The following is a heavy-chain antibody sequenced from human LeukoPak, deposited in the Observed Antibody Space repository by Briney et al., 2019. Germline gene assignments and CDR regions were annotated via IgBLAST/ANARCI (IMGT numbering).Heavy chain of an antibody. Sequence: PGGSLRLSCAAYGFTFSIYAMYWVRQAPGMGLEWVAVISYDGNNKYYADSVKGRFTISRDNSKNTLYLQMKSLGTEETAVYYCAPGFDYYYYGMDVWGQGTTVTVSS. J-gene: IGHJ6*02. D-gene: IGHD5-12*01. CDR1: GFTFSIYA. V-gene: IGHV3-30-3*01. CDR3: APGFDYYYYGMDV. CDR2: ISYDGNNK.